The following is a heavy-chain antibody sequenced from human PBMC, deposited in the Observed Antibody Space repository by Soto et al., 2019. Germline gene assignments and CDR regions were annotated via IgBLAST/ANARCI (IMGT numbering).Heavy chain of an antibody. CDR2: LNPGSGDT. V-gene: IGHV1-8*01. J-gene: IGHJ5*02. Sequence: QVQLVQSGAEIRKPGASVRVSCKASGYTFTNYDVNWVRQVPGQGLEWMGWLNPGSGDTGYAQKFQGRVTMTRNTSIGTAYMELSSLRSVDTAIYYCAIMASCGTLNWFDPWGQGNLVTVSA. D-gene: IGHD2-15*01. CDR3: AIMASCGTLNWFDP. CDR1: GYTFTNYD.